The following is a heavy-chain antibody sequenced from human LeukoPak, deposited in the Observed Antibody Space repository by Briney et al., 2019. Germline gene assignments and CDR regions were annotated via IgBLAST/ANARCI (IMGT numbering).Heavy chain of an antibody. D-gene: IGHD1-7*01. Sequence: PGGSLRLSCAASGFTFSSYGMHWVRQAPGKGLEWLAVISSDGSIDYYADSVRGRFTVSRDNSKNTLFLQVNSLGAEDTAVYYCTREGMGTTFSAWFDPWGQGTLVTVSS. CDR2: ISSDGSID. V-gene: IGHV3-30*03. CDR3: TREGMGTTFSAWFDP. CDR1: GFTFSSYG. J-gene: IGHJ5*02.